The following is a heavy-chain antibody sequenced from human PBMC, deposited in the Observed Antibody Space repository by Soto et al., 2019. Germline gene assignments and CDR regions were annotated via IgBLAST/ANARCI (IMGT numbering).Heavy chain of an antibody. CDR3: AKDPALLWFGELLSPDY. CDR2: ISYDGSNK. D-gene: IGHD3-10*01. Sequence: GGSLRLSCAASGFTFSSYGMHWVRQAPGKWLEWVAVISYDGSNKYYADSVKGRFTISRDNSKNTLYLQMNSLRAEDTAVYYCAKDPALLWFGELLSPDYWGQGXLVTVYS. J-gene: IGHJ4*02. V-gene: IGHV3-30*18. CDR1: GFTFSSYG.